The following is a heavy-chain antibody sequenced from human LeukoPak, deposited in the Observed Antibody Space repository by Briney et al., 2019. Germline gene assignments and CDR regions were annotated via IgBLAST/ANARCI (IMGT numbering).Heavy chain of an antibody. CDR3: ARGSTYGDAAD. D-gene: IGHD4-17*01. J-gene: IGHJ4*02. CDR2: IIPIFGTA. Sequence: GASVKDSCKASGGTFSCYAISWVRQAPGQGLEWMGGIIPIFGTANYAQKFQGRVTITTDESTSTAYMELSSLRSEDTAVYYCARGSTYGDAADWGQGTLVTVSS. CDR1: GGTFSCYA. V-gene: IGHV1-69*05.